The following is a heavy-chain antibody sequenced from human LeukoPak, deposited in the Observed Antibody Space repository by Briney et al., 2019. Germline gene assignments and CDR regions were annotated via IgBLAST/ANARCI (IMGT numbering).Heavy chain of an antibody. CDR2: ISSSGNTI. D-gene: IGHD5-24*01. CDR1: GFTFSSYE. J-gene: IGHJ5*02. V-gene: IGHV3-48*03. Sequence: GSLRLSCAASGFTFSSYEMNWVRQAPGKGLEWVSYISSSGNTIYYADSVKGRFTISRDDAKNSLYLQMNSLRAEDTAVYYCACRVRGGRWLYNWCDPWGQGTLVTVSS. CDR3: ACRVRGGRWLYNWCDP.